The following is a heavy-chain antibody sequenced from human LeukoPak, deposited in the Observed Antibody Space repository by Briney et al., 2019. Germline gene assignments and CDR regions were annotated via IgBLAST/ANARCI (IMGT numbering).Heavy chain of an antibody. J-gene: IGHJ6*03. V-gene: IGHV3-21*01. CDR1: EFSVGSNY. CDR2: ISSSSSYI. Sequence: GGSLRLSCAASEFSVGSNYMTWVRQAPGKGLEWVSSISSSSSYIYYADSVKGRFTISRDNAKNSSSLQMSTLRAEDTAVYYCARVSTTGYDYHMDVWGKGTAVTISS. CDR3: ARVSTTGYDYHMDV. D-gene: IGHD1-7*01.